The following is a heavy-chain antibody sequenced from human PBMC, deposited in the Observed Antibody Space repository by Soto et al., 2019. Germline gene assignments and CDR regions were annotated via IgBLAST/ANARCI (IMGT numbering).Heavy chain of an antibody. CDR2: ISAHNGNT. J-gene: IGHJ4*02. CDR1: GYTFTSYG. Sequence: QVHLVQSGAEVKKPGASVKVSCKASGYTFTSYGITWVRQAPGQGLEWMGWISAHNGNTDYAQKLQGRVIVTRDTCTSSVYMELRSLISEDPAVYFCARGRYGDYWGQGALVTVSS. V-gene: IGHV1-18*01. D-gene: IGHD1-1*01. CDR3: ARGRYGDY.